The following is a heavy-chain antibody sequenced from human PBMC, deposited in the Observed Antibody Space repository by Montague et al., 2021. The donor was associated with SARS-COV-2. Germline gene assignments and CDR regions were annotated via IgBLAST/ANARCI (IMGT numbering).Heavy chain of an antibody. Sequence: SLILSCAASGFTFSSYSMNWVRQAPGKGLEWVSSISSSSSYIYYXDSVKGRFTISRDNAKNSLYLQMNSLRAEDTAVYYCARDLVATIMSGWFDPWGQGTLVTVSS. V-gene: IGHV3-21*01. CDR1: GFTFSSYS. D-gene: IGHD5-12*01. J-gene: IGHJ5*02. CDR2: ISSSSSYI. CDR3: ARDLVATIMSGWFDP.